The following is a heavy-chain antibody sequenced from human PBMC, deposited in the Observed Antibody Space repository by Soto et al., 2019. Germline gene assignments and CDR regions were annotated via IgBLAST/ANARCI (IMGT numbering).Heavy chain of an antibody. CDR3: AIDKITPDGHLFQFGMEV. D-gene: IGHD1-20*01. CDR2: IHPANGNT. J-gene: IGHJ6*02. Sequence: ASVKVSCKASGSNFTQYAIHWVRLAPGQSLEWLGWIHPANGNTKYSQKFPGRVTCTRDTSAPTAYMELSSLRSEDAGLYYYAIDKITPDGHLFQFGMEVWGHGTTVTVS. CDR1: GSNFTQYA. V-gene: IGHV1-3*01.